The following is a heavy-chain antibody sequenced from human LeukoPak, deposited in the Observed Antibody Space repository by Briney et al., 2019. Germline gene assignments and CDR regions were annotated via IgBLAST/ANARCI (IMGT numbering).Heavy chain of an antibody. J-gene: IGHJ1*01. D-gene: IGHD3-22*01. V-gene: IGHV3-23*01. Sequence: GGSLRLSCAASGFTFSSYAMEWVRQAPGKGLEWVSGTSGSGDSTFYASSVKGRFTISRDNSKNTLYLQMDSLRAEDTALYYCTTDRYYDNSELQFQHWGQGTLVTVSS. CDR1: GFTFSSYA. CDR2: TSGSGDST. CDR3: TTDRYYDNSELQFQH.